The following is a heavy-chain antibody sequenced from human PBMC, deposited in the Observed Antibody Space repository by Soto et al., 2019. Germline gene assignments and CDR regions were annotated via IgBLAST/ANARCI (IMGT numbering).Heavy chain of an antibody. J-gene: IGHJ3*02. CDR3: SRIARFSGIGYPTHHDALDI. CDR1: GGSISCYY. V-gene: IGHV4-4*07. Sequence: QVQLQESGPGLVKPSETLSLTCTVSGGSISCYYWGWIRQPAGKGLEWIGRIYTSGSTNYNPSLTSRVTLSLDTTNNQFSLKLSSVTAGDTALYYCSRIARFSGIGYPTHHDALDIWGQGTMVTDSS. D-gene: IGHD3-22*01. CDR2: IYTSGST.